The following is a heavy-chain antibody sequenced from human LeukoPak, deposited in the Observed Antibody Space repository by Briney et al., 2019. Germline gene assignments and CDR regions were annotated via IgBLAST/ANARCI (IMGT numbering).Heavy chain of an antibody. CDR3: ASFYCSGGSCYQYFSYYYMDV. J-gene: IGHJ6*03. CDR1: GGSISSSSYY. Sequence: SETLSLTCTVSGGSISSSSYYWGWIRQPPGKGLEWIGSIYYSGSTYYNPSLKSRVTISVDTSKNQFSLKLSSVTAADTAVYYCASFYCSGGSCYQYFSYYYMDVWGKGTTVTISS. CDR2: IYYSGST. D-gene: IGHD2-15*01. V-gene: IGHV4-39*01.